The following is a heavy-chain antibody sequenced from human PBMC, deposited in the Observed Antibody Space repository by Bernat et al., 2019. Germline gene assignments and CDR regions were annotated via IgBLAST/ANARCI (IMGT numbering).Heavy chain of an antibody. CDR2: ISAYNGNT. Sequence: QVQLVQSGAEVKKPGASVKVSCKASGYTFTSYGISWVRQAPGQGLEWMGWISAYNGNTNYAQKLQGRVTMTTDTSTRTAYMELRSLRSDDTAVYYWARVNGWFGGPIPGYWYFDLWGRGTLVTVSS. CDR3: ARVNGWFGGPIPGYWYFDL. D-gene: IGHD3-10*01. J-gene: IGHJ2*01. V-gene: IGHV1-18*01. CDR1: GYTFTSYG.